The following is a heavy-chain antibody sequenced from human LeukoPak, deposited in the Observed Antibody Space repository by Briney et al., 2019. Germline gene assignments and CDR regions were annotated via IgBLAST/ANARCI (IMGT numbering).Heavy chain of an antibody. CDR1: GFTFSSYW. V-gene: IGHV3-7*03. J-gene: IGHJ6*02. CDR3: AKRNYHYYYGMDV. CDR2: IKQDGSEK. Sequence: PGGSLRLSCAASGFTFSSYWMSWVRQAPGKGLEWVVNIKQDGSEKYYVDSVKGRFTISRDNAKNSLYLQMNSLRAEDTAVYYCAKRNYHYYYGMDVWGQGTTVTVSS. D-gene: IGHD1-14*01.